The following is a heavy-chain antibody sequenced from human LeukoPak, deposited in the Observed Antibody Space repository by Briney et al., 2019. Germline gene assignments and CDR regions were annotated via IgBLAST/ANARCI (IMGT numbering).Heavy chain of an antibody. CDR3: ARDSTTSIAAAGPSSVDY. CDR2: INPSGGST. CDR1: GYTFTSYY. Sequence: GASVKVSCKASGYTFTSYYMHWVRQAPGQGLEWVGIINPSGGSTSYAQKFQGRVTMTRDTSTSTVYMELSSLRSEDTAVYYCARDSTTSIAAAGPSSVDYWGQGTLVTVSS. J-gene: IGHJ4*02. V-gene: IGHV1-46*01. D-gene: IGHD6-13*01.